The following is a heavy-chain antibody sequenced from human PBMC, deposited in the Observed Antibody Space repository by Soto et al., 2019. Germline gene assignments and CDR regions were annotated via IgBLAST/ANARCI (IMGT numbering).Heavy chain of an antibody. Sequence: GGSLRLSCVASGFTFSNYAMSWVRQTPGKGLEWVSGISASGRDTYYADSVKDRFTISRDSFKNTLYLQMNSLRAEDTGTYYCAKGKTSGWYYFDYWGQGALVTVSS. J-gene: IGHJ4*02. D-gene: IGHD6-19*01. CDR2: ISASGRDT. CDR3: AKGKTSGWYYFDY. CDR1: GFTFSNYA. V-gene: IGHV3-23*01.